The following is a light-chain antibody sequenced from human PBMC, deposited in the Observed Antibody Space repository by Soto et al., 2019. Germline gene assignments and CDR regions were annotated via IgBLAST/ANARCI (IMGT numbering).Light chain of an antibody. V-gene: IGKV3-11*01. CDR1: QSFSSY. Sequence: EIVLTQSPATLSLSPGERATLSCRASQSFSSYLAWYQQKPGQAPRLLIYDASKVATGIPARFSGRGSGTDFTLAISSLVPEDFAVYYCQQRSNWPPVITFGQGTRLEIK. CDR3: QQRSNWPPVIT. CDR2: DAS. J-gene: IGKJ5*01.